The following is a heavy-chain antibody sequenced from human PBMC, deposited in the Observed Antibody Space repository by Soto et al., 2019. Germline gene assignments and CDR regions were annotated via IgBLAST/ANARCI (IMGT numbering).Heavy chain of an antibody. CDR3: TRQDLYSNYEWYYYYYMDV. J-gene: IGHJ6*03. CDR1: GFTFGDYA. V-gene: IGHV3-49*03. Sequence: LRLSCTASGFTFGDYAMSWFRQAPGKGLEWVGFIRSKAYGGTTEYAASVKGRFTISRDDSKSIAYLQMNSLKTEDTAVYYCTRQDLYSNYEWYYYYYMDVWGKGTTVTVSS. CDR2: IRSKAYGGTT. D-gene: IGHD4-4*01.